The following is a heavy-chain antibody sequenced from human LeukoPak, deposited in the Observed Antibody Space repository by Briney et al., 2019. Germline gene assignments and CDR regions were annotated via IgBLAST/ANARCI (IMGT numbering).Heavy chain of an antibody. CDR3: STGGYYFDY. D-gene: IGHD3-10*01. Sequence: GGSLTLSCKVYGFTFSNAWMNWVRQAPGKALEWVGRIKGKPDGETTDYAAPVKGRFSIYRDDSQNTVYVQMSSLRTEDTAVYYCSTGGYYFDYWGQGTLVTVSS. CDR2: IKGKPDGETT. V-gene: IGHV3-15*07. CDR1: GFTFSNAW. J-gene: IGHJ4*02.